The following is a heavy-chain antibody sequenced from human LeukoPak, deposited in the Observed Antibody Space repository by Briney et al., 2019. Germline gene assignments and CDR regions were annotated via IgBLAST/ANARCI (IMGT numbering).Heavy chain of an antibody. J-gene: IGHJ4*02. D-gene: IGHD3-22*01. CDR3: ARPQPPYYYDSSGYYYDY. CDR1: GYSISSGYF. CDR2: IYHSGIT. Sequence: SETLSLTCTVSGYSISSGYFWGWIRQPPGKGLEWIGSIYHSGITYYNPSLRSRVTISVDTSKNQFSLKLSSVTAADTAVYYCARPQPPYYYDSSGYYYDYWGQGTLVTVSS. V-gene: IGHV4-38-2*02.